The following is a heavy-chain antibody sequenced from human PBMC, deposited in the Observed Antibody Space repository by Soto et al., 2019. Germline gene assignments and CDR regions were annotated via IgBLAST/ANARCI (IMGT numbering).Heavy chain of an antibody. D-gene: IGHD3-10*01. V-gene: IGHV2-5*02. CDR2: IYWDDDK. CDR1: GFSLSTSGVG. Sequence: QITLKESGPTLVKPTQTLTLTCTFSGFSLSTSGVGVGWIRQPQGKALEWLALIYWDDDKRYSPSLKSRLTITKDTSKNPVVLTMTNMDPVDTATYSSAHRLYGYYFDYWGQGTLVTVSS. CDR3: AHRLYGYYFDY. J-gene: IGHJ4*02.